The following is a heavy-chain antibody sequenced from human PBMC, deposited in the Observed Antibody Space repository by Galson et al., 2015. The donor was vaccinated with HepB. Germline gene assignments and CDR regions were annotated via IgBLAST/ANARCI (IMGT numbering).Heavy chain of an antibody. CDR1: GFTFSSYA. V-gene: IGHV3-23*01. CDR2: ISGSGGST. D-gene: IGHD6-13*01. J-gene: IGHJ4*02. CDR3: AKDPGSSSWYTSGPPFDY. Sequence: SLRLSCAASGFTFSSYAMSWVRQAPGKGLEWVSAISGSGGSTYYADSVKGRFTISRDNSRNTLYLQMNSLRAEDTAVYYCAKDPGSSSWYTSGPPFDYWGQGTLVTVSS.